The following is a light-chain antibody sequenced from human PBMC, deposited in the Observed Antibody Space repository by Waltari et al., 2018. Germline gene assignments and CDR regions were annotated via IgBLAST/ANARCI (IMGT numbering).Light chain of an antibody. V-gene: IGLV2-14*01. CDR1: SSDIGAYTY. CDR3: SSFTSTNTLL. Sequence: QSALTQPASVSGSPGQSITISCTGTSSDIGAYTYVSWYQQYPDKAPNLIIYEVSNRPSGVSNRFSGSKSGNTASLSISGLQAEDESDYYCSSFTSTNTLLFGGGTKLTVL. J-gene: IGLJ3*02. CDR2: EVS.